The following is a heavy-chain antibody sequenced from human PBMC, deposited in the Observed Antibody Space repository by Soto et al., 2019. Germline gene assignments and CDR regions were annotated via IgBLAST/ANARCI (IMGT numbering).Heavy chain of an antibody. Sequence: PSETLSLTCTVSGGSISSSSYYWGWIRQPAGKGLEWIGSIYYSGSTYYNPSLKSRVTISVDTSKNQFSLKLSSVTAADTAVYYCARRIVVVPAMGGWFDPWGQGTLVTVSS. V-gene: IGHV4-39*01. J-gene: IGHJ5*02. CDR2: IYYSGST. CDR1: GGSISSSSYY. D-gene: IGHD2-2*01. CDR3: ARRIVVVPAMGGWFDP.